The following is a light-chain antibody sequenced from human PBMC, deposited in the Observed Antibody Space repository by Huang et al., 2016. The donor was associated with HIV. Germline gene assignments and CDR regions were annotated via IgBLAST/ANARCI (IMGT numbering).Light chain of an antibody. CDR2: DAS. CDR1: QSVSRF. CDR3: QQRSSWPRVT. J-gene: IGKJ4*01. Sequence: EIVLTQSPATLSLSPGERATLSCRASQSVSRFLAWYQQKAGQAPRLLIYDASNRAIDIPARFSGSGSGTEFTLTISSLEPEDFAVYYCQQRSSWPRVTFGGGTKVEFK. V-gene: IGKV3-11*01.